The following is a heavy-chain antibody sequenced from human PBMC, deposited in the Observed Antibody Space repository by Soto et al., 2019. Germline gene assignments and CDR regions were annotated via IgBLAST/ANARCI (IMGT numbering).Heavy chain of an antibody. D-gene: IGHD3-10*01. CDR1: GYSFTSYW. Sequence: PGESLKISCKGSGYSFTSYWIGWVRQMPGKGLEWMGIIYPGDSDTRYSPSFQGQVTISADKSISTAYLQWSSLKASDTAMYYCARQGMVRGVLSHYYMDVWGKGTTVTVSS. J-gene: IGHJ6*03. CDR2: IYPGDSDT. CDR3: ARQGMVRGVLSHYYMDV. V-gene: IGHV5-51*01.